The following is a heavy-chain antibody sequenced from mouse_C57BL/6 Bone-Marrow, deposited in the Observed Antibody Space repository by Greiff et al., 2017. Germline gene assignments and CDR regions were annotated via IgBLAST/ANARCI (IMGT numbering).Heavy chain of an antibody. D-gene: IGHD2-2*01. Sequence: QVQLQQPGAELVKPGASVKMSCKASGYTFTSYWITWVKQRPGQGLEWIGDIYPGSGSTNYNEKFKSKATLTVDTSSSTAYMQLSSLTSEDSAVYYCARDPRLWLRRDCYAMDYWGQGTSVTVSA. CDR3: ARDPRLWLRRDCYAMDY. CDR2: IYPGSGST. V-gene: IGHV1-55*01. CDR1: GYTFTSYW. J-gene: IGHJ4*01.